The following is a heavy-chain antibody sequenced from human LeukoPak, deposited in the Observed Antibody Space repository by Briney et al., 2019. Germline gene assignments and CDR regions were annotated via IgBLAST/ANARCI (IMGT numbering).Heavy chain of an antibody. D-gene: IGHD2-15*01. J-gene: IGHJ6*02. V-gene: IGHV3-53*01. CDR2: IYSGGST. Sequence: PGGSLRLSCAASGFTVSSNYMSWVRQAPGKGLEWVSVIYSGGSTYYADSMKGRFTISRDNAKNSLYLQMNSLRAEDTAVYYCARDPYCSGGSCYFHYYYYYGMDVWGQGTTITVSS. CDR1: GFTVSSNY. CDR3: ARDPYCSGGSCYFHYYYYYGMDV.